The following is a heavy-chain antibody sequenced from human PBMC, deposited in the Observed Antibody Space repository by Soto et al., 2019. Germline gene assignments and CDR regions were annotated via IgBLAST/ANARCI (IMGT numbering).Heavy chain of an antibody. V-gene: IGHV3-30*03. Sequence: PGGSLRLSCAVSGLSFSDYGMHWVRQAPGKGLDWVAVVSYDGSDSYYADSVKGRLTISRDNSKNLLYLQMNSLRTEDTAMYYCVYRVPEGRYGAQYLQHWGQGTLVTVYS. CDR3: VYRVPEGRYGAQYLQH. J-gene: IGHJ1*01. CDR2: VSYDGSDS. D-gene: IGHD3-16*01. CDR1: GLSFSDYG.